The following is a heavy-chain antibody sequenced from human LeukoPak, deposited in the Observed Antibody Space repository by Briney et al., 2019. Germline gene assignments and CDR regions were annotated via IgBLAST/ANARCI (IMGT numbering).Heavy chain of an antibody. CDR2: IYTSGST. Sequence: SETLSLTCTVSGGSISSYYWSWIRQPPGKGLEWIGYIYTSGSTNYNPSLKSRVTISVDTSKNQFSLKLSSVTAADTAVYYCARHVLRRDGYNSFIPPSYFDYWGQGTLVTVSS. V-gene: IGHV4-4*09. CDR3: ARHVLRRDGYNSFIPPSYFDY. CDR1: GGSISSYY. D-gene: IGHD5-24*01. J-gene: IGHJ4*02.